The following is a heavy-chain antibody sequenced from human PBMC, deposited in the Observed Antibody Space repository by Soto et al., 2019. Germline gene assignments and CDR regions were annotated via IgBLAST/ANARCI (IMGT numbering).Heavy chain of an antibody. CDR1: GFTLRSYG. CDR2: ISFDGSNE. CDR3: TKDRDRGTSSWYGFDY. D-gene: IGHD6-13*01. Sequence: QVQLEESGGGVVQPGTSLRLSCAASGFTLRSYGMHWVRQAPGKGLEWVAFISFDGSNEYYGDSVKGRFTISRDNSKNTLFLQMNSLRAEDTAVYYCTKDRDRGTSSWYGFDYCGHGTLVTVSS. V-gene: IGHV3-30*18. J-gene: IGHJ4*01.